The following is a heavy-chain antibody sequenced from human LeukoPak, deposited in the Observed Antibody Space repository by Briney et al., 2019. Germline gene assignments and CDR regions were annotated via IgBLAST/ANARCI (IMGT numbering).Heavy chain of an antibody. V-gene: IGHV3-23*01. D-gene: IGHD5-18*01. J-gene: IGHJ4*02. CDR1: AFTFRPYA. CDR2: VSGSGGST. CDR3: AKGAASRGYTYVAN. Sequence: GGSLRLSCAASAFTFRPYAMIWVRQAPGKGLEWVSTVSGSGGSTYYADSVKGRFTISRGNSNNTLYLQMNSLRAEDTAVYYCAKGAASRGYTYVANWGQGTLVTVSS.